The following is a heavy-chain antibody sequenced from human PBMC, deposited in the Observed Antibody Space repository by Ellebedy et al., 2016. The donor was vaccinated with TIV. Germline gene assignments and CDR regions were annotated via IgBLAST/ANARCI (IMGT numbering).Heavy chain of an antibody. V-gene: IGHV3-30*02. CDR2: IRYDGTNK. CDR1: GFIFSSYG. D-gene: IGHD3-10*01. J-gene: IGHJ4*02. CDR3: ARGFVFGEY. Sequence: GESLKISCAASGFIFSSYGMHRVRQAPRKGLEWVAFIRYDGTNKFYADSVKGRFIISRDNSKNTLYLQMNSLRAEDTAVYYGARGFVFGEYWGQGTLVTVSS.